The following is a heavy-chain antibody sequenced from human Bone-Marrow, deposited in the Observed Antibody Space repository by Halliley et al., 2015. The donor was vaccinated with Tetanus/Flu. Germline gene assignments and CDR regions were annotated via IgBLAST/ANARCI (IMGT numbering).Heavy chain of an antibody. Sequence: SLRLSCAASGFTFSDYSMNWVRQAPGKGLEWVSGISSGSRYFYYADSVKGRFSISRDNAKSSLFLQMNSLRAEDTAVYFCARGSGGGSYSWSFSYWGQGTLVTVSS. D-gene: IGHD1-26*01. CDR3: ARGSGGGSYSWSFSY. CDR2: ISSGSRYF. V-gene: IGHV3-21*01. CDR1: GFTFSDYS. J-gene: IGHJ4*02.